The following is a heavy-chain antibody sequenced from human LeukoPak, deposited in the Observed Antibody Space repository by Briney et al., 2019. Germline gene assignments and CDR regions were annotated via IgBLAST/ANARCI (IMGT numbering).Heavy chain of an antibody. Sequence: GESLKISCQVSGYIFTNYWIGWLRQMPGKGLESMGIIYPADSDTTYSPSFEGQVIISADKSIDTVYLQWSSLKASDTATYYCARQSRDGSKSRGYYFDSWGQGTLVTVSS. J-gene: IGHJ4*02. CDR1: GYIFTNYW. V-gene: IGHV5-51*01. CDR3: ARQSRDGSKSRGYYFDS. D-gene: IGHD3-10*01. CDR2: IYPADSDT.